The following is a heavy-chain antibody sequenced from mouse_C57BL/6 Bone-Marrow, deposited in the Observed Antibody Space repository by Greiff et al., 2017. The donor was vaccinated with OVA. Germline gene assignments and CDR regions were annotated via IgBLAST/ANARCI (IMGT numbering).Heavy chain of an antibody. CDR3: AKDYGSSDWYFDV. D-gene: IGHD1-1*01. CDR2: IDPSDSYT. J-gene: IGHJ1*03. CDR1: GYTFTSYW. Sequence: VQLQQPGAELVLPGASVKLSCKASGYTFTSYWMHWVKQRPGQGLEWIGEIDPSDSYTNYNQKFTGKSTLTVDKSSSTAYMQLSSLTSEDSAVYYCAKDYGSSDWYFDVWGTGTTVTVSS. V-gene: IGHV1-69*01.